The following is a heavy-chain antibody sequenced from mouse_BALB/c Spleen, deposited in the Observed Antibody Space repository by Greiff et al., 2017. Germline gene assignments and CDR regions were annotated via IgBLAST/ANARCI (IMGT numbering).Heavy chain of an antibody. CDR3: ARHEERYAMDY. V-gene: IGHV5-6*01. Sequence: EVMLVESGGDLVKPGGSLKLSCAASGFTFSSYGMSWVRQTPDKRLEWVATISSGGSYTYYPDSVKGRFTISRDNAKNTLYLQMSSLKSEDTAMYYCARHEERYAMDYWGQGTSVTVSS. CDR2: ISSGGSYT. CDR1: GFTFSSYG. J-gene: IGHJ4*01.